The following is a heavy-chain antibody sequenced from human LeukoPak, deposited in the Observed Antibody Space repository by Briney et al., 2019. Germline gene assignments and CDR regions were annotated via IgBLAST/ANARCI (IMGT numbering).Heavy chain of an antibody. CDR1: QFNFNKFG. CDR3: ARAIGGPNSGIAVAGRGSALDI. V-gene: IGHV3-23*01. CDR2: ISGNGGST. D-gene: IGHD6-19*01. J-gene: IGHJ3*02. Sequence: GGSLRLSCATSQFNFNKFGMTWVRQAPGKGLEWVSSISGNGGSTQYADSVQGRFAISRDNSKNTLYLQMNSLRAEDTAVYYCARAIGGPNSGIAVAGRGSALDIWGQGTMVTVSS.